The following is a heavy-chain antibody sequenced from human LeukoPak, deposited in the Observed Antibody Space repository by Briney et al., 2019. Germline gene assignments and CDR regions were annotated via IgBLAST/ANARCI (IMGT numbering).Heavy chain of an antibody. D-gene: IGHD6-19*01. CDR1: GGSISSYY. J-gene: IGHJ5*02. V-gene: IGHV4-59*01. Sequence: SETLSLTCTVSGGSISSYYWSWIRQPPGKGLEWIGYIYYSGSTNYNPSLKSRVTISVDTSKNQFSLKLSSVTAADTAVYYCAALAVAGTMDWFDPWGQGTQVTVSS. CDR3: AALAVAGTMDWFDP. CDR2: IYYSGST.